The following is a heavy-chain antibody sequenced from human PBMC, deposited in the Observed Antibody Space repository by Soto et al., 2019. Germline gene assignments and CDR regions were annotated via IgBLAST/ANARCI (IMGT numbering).Heavy chain of an antibody. D-gene: IGHD6-13*01. Sequence: QVQLVQSGAEVKKPGASVKVSCKASGYTFTSYDINWVRQATGQGLEWMGWMNPNSGNTGSAQKFQGRVTMTRNTSIRTAYMARSSLRSEDTAVYYCARCGCSSLCMDVWGKGTTVTVSS. J-gene: IGHJ6*03. CDR1: GYTFTSYD. CDR3: ARCGCSSLCMDV. V-gene: IGHV1-8*01. CDR2: MNPNSGNT.